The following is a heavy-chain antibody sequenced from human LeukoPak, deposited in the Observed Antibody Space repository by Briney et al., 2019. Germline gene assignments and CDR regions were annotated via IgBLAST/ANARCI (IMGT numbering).Heavy chain of an antibody. V-gene: IGHV1-69*13. Sequence: SVKVSCKASGGTFSSYAISWVRQAPGQGLEWMGGIIPIFGTANYAQKFQGRVTITADESTSTAYMELSSLRSEDTAVYYCAMYSSSNYYYYYMDVWGKGTTVTVSS. CDR3: AMYSSSNYYYYYMDV. CDR1: GGTFSSYA. D-gene: IGHD6-6*01. J-gene: IGHJ6*03. CDR2: IIPIFGTA.